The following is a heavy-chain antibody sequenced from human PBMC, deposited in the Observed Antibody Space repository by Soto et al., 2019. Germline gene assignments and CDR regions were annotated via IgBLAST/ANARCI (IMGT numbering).Heavy chain of an antibody. CDR1: GGSISSGDYY. V-gene: IGHV4-30-4*01. Sequence: SETLSLTCTVSGGSISSGDYYWSWIRQPPGKGLEWIGYIYYSGSTYYNPSLKSRVTISVDTSKNQFSLKLSSVTAADTAVYYCARDVATRWGSGYYGMDVWGQGTTVTVSS. CDR2: IYYSGST. D-gene: IGHD5-12*01. CDR3: ARDVATRWGSGYYGMDV. J-gene: IGHJ6*02.